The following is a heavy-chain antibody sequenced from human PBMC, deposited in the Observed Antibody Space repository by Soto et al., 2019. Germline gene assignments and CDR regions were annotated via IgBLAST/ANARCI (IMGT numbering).Heavy chain of an antibody. CDR1: VSTFSSYI. V-gene: IGHV3-48*01. CDR3: SRESTADDW. D-gene: IGHD2-2*01. Sequence: GGPRRLAGSASVSTFSSYIMYWVRQAPEQGLEWVSYISSNGGTIYYADSVKGRFTISRDNAKNSLYLQMNSLRAEDTAVYSCSRESTADDW. J-gene: IGHJ2*01. CDR2: ISSNGGTI.